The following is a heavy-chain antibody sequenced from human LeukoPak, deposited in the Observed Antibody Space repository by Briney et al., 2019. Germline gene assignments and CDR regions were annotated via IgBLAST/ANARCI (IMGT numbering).Heavy chain of an antibody. CDR3: AHSANGRMITFDY. CDR2: TYWDDDK. Sequence: ESGPTLCHPTPPLTLTCTFSGFSLSTSGVGVGWIRQPPVKALEWLALTYWDDDKRYIPSLKSRPTITKDTSKNQVVLTMTIMDPVDTATYYCAHSANGRMITFDYWGQGTLVTVSS. D-gene: IGHD3-16*01. J-gene: IGHJ4*02. V-gene: IGHV2-5*02. CDR1: GFSLSTSGVG.